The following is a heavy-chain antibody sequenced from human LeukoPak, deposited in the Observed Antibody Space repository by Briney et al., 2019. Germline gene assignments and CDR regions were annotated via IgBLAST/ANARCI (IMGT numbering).Heavy chain of an antibody. CDR2: ISAYNGNT. Sequence: ASVKVSCKASGYTFTSYGISWVRQAPGQGLEWMGWISAYNGNTNYAQKLQGRVTMTTDTSTSTAYMELRSLRSDDTAVYYCATGKYYDSSGYYNYYYGMDVWGQGTTVTVSS. CDR1: GYTFTSYG. D-gene: IGHD3-22*01. V-gene: IGHV1-18*01. CDR3: ATGKYYDSSGYYNYYYGMDV. J-gene: IGHJ6*02.